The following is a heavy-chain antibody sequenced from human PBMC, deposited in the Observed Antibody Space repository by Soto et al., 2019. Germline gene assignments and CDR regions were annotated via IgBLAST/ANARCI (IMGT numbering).Heavy chain of an antibody. CDR1: GFTFSSYG. CDR2: IWYDGSNK. J-gene: IGHJ5*02. D-gene: IGHD6-13*01. Sequence: HPGGSLRLSCAASGFTFSSYGMHWVRQAPGKGLEWVAVIWYDGSNKYYADSVKGRFTISRDNSKNTLYLQMNSLRAEDTAVYYCARDFRAAAFPSPWFDPWGQGTLVTVSS. CDR3: ARDFRAAAFPSPWFDP. V-gene: IGHV3-33*01.